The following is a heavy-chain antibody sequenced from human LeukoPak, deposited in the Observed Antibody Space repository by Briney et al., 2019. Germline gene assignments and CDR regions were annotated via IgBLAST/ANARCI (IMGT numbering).Heavy chain of an antibody. CDR3: ARGLTLVVPAAAYFDY. Sequence: ASVKVSCKASGYTFTSYYMHWVRQAPGQGLEWMGIINPSGGSTSYAQKFQGRVTMTRDTSTSTVYMELSSLRSEDTAVYYCARGLTLVVPAAAYFDYWGQGTLVTVSS. CDR2: INPSGGST. J-gene: IGHJ4*02. D-gene: IGHD2-2*01. CDR1: GYTFTSYY. V-gene: IGHV1-46*01.